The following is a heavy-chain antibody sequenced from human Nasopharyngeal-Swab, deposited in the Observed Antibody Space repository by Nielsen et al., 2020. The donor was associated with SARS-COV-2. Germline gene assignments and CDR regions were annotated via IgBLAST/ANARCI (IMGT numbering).Heavy chain of an antibody. CDR1: GGSISSTSYY. J-gene: IGHJ4*02. V-gene: IGHV4-39*01. CDR3: AKSRIDMIVVALLDY. CDR2: IYYRGST. D-gene: IGHD3-22*01. Sequence: SETLSLTCTVSGGSISSTSYYWGWIRQPPGKGLQWLGIIYYRGSTYYNPALKSRVTISVDTSKNQFFLKLNSVTAADTAVYYCAKSRIDMIVVALLDYWGQGTLVTVSS.